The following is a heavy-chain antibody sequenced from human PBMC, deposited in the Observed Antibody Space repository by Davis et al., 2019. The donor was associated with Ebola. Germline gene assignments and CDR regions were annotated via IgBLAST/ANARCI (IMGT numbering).Heavy chain of an antibody. D-gene: IGHD6-19*01. J-gene: IGHJ5*02. CDR2: IYHSGST. Sequence: PSETLSLTCTVSGGSISSGGYSWSWIRQPPGKGLEWIGYIYHSGSTNYNPSLKSRVTISVDTSKNQFSLKLSSVTAADTAVYYCARDRSSGAVPGWFDPWGQGTLVTVSS. V-gene: IGHV4-61*08. CDR1: GGSISSGGYS. CDR3: ARDRSSGAVPGWFDP.